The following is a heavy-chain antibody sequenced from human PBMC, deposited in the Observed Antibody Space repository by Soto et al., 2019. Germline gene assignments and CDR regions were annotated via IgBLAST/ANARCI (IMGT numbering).Heavy chain of an antibody. Sequence: QVQLVESGGGVVQPGRSLRLSCAASGFTFSSYGMHWVRQAPGKGLEWVAVLWYDGTNKYYIDSVKGRFAISRDTSKNTLYLQMNNLRAEDTAVYYCAAPYYYDRGGYSFAYWGQGTLVTVSS. V-gene: IGHV3-33*01. CDR2: LWYDGTNK. D-gene: IGHD3-22*01. CDR3: AAPYYYDRGGYSFAY. CDR1: GFTFSSYG. J-gene: IGHJ4*02.